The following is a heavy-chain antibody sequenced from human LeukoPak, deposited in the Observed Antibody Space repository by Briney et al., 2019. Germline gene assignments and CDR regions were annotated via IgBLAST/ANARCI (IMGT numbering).Heavy chain of an antibody. D-gene: IGHD3-3*01. Sequence: GGSLRLSCAASGFTFSTYAMGWVRQAPGKGLEWVSGISGRGSSTYYSDSVKGRFTISRDNSKSSLYLQMDSLRAEDTAVYYCAREFTIFGVVIQRYDAFDVWGQGTMVTVSS. J-gene: IGHJ3*01. CDR1: GFTFSTYA. CDR2: ISGRGSST. CDR3: AREFTIFGVVIQRYDAFDV. V-gene: IGHV3-23*01.